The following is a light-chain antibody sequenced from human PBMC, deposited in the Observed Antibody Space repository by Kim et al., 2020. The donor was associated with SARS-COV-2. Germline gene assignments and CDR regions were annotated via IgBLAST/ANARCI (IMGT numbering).Light chain of an antibody. J-gene: IGKJ1*01. CDR2: AAS. V-gene: IGKV3-20*01. Sequence: EIVLTQSPGTLSLSPGERATLSCRASQSVSSSYVAWYQQKRGQAPRLLIYAASSRATGIPDRFSGSGSGTDFTLTISRLETEDFAVYYCKQYGSSPVTFGQGTKVDIK. CDR1: QSVSSSY. CDR3: KQYGSSPVT.